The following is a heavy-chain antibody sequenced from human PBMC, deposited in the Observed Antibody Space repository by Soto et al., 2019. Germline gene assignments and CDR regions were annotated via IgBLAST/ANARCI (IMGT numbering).Heavy chain of an antibody. V-gene: IGHV4-4*02. CDR3: ARHEGWTGPDQ. CDR2: IFHDGNT. CDR1: GASIGSGGW. Sequence: KASETLSLTCAVSGASIGSGGWWSWVRQPPGKGLEWIAEIFHDGNTNYSPSLKSRVTISVDKSQNQFSLNVYSVTAADTAVYYCARHEGWTGPDQWGQGTLVTVPS. D-gene: IGHD2-8*02. J-gene: IGHJ5*02.